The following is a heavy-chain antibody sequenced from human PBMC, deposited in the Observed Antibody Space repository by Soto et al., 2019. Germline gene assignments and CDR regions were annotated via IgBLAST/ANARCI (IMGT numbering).Heavy chain of an antibody. CDR3: AREASGYDF. CDR2: IIPVFGRP. D-gene: IGHD5-12*01. CDR1: GGTFSSFG. Sequence: SVKVSCKASGGTFSSFGISWVRQAPGQGLEWMGGIIPVFGRPNYAQRFRGRLTITADESTNTSYMELIDLTSEDTAVYYCAREASGYDFWGQGTKVTVSS. V-gene: IGHV1-69*13. J-gene: IGHJ1*01.